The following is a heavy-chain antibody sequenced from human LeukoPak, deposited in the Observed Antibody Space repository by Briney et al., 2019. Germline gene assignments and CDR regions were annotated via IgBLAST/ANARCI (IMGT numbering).Heavy chain of an antibody. CDR2: ISWNSGSI. Sequence: PGGSLRLSCAASGFTFDDYAMHWVRQAPGKGLEWVSGISWNSGSIGYADSVKGRFTISRDNAKNSLYLQMNSLRAEDTALYYCAKEGSGRSSGFDYWGQGTLVTVSS. J-gene: IGHJ4*02. CDR1: GFTFDDYA. CDR3: AKEGSGRSSGFDY. V-gene: IGHV3-9*01. D-gene: IGHD1-26*01.